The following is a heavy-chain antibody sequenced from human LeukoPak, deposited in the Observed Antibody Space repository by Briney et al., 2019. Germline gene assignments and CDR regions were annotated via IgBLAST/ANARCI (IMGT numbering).Heavy chain of an antibody. Sequence: GGSLRLSCAASGFTFSSYSMNWVRQAPGKGLEWVSSISSSSSYTYYADSVKGRFTISRDNSKNTLYLQMNSLRAEDTAVYYCAKDRPYYYDISGYPAPTHFDYWGQGTLVTVSS. D-gene: IGHD3-22*01. CDR2: ISSSSSYT. CDR3: AKDRPYYYDISGYPAPTHFDY. CDR1: GFTFSSYS. J-gene: IGHJ4*02. V-gene: IGHV3-21*04.